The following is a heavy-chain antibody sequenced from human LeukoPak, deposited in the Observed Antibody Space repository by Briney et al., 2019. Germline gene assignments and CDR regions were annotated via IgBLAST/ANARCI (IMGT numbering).Heavy chain of an antibody. CDR3: ARDNSVGDVAWWFDP. V-gene: IGHV1-46*01. D-gene: IGHD1-26*01. Sequence: ASVKVSCKASGYSFTSHCMHWVRQAPGQGLEWLGLINPSGSSTLYAQKFQGRVTTTRDMSTTTDYMELSSLRSEDTAVYYCARDNSVGDVAWWFDPWGQGTLVTVSS. CDR1: GYSFTSHC. J-gene: IGHJ5*02. CDR2: INPSGSST.